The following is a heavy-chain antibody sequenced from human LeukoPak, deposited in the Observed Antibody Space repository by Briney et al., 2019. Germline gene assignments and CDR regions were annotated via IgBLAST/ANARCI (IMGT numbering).Heavy chain of an antibody. CDR3: ARHDYGDYGPFDC. J-gene: IGHJ4*02. CDR1: GGSIGSGDYY. Sequence: SETLSLTCTVSGGSIGSGDYYCVWIRQPPGKGLEWIGTIYYSGSTYYNTSLKSRVTISVDMSNNQFSLKLNSVTAADTAVYYCARHDYGDYGPFDCWGQGTLVTVSS. D-gene: IGHD4-17*01. V-gene: IGHV4-39*01. CDR2: IYYSGST.